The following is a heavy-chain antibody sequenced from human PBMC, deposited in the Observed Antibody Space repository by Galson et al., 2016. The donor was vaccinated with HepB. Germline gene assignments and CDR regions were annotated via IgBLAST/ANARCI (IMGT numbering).Heavy chain of an antibody. CDR3: AHKSFKSSRFGY. CDR1: GFSLSGSEVG. Sequence: PALVKPTQTLTVTCSFSGFSLSGSEVGVGWIRQPPGKALEWLALIYWDDEKRCSPSLKTRLAITKDTSRNQVVLTLNNVDPVDTATYYCAHKSFKSSRFGYWGQGLLVTVSS. J-gene: IGHJ4*02. D-gene: IGHD6-6*01. CDR2: IYWDDEK. V-gene: IGHV2-5*02.